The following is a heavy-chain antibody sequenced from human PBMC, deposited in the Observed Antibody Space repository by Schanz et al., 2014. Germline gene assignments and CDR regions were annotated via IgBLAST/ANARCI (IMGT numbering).Heavy chain of an antibody. V-gene: IGHV3-33*06. J-gene: IGHJ4*02. CDR2: IWYDGSNK. Sequence: VHLLESGGGLVQPGGSLRLSCAASGFTFSSYGMHWVRQAPGKGLEWVAIIWYDGSNKYYADSVKGRFTISRDNSKNTLFLQMSSLRAEDTAVYYCAKDHAGSDILTALGNWGQGTLXTVSS. CDR1: GFTFSSYG. D-gene: IGHD3-9*01. CDR3: AKDHAGSDILTALGN.